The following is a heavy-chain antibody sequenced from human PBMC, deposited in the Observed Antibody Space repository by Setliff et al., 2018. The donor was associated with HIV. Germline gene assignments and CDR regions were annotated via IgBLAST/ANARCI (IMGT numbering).Heavy chain of an antibody. V-gene: IGHV1-2*04. CDR1: GSTFTGYY. J-gene: IGHJ3*02. CDR2: INPNSGGT. Sequence: ASVKVSCKASGSTFTGYYMHWVRQAPGQGLEWMGWINPNSGGTNYAQKFQSWVTMTRDTSISTAYMELSRLRSDDTAVYYCARGGLVDSSGYYYRSGGAFDIWGQGTMVTVSS. CDR3: ARGGLVDSSGYYYRSGGAFDI. D-gene: IGHD3-22*01.